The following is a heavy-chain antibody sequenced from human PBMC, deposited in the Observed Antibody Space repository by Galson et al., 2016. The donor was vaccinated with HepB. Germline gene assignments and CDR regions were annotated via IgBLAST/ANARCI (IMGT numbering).Heavy chain of an antibody. J-gene: IGHJ3*02. Sequence: SETLSLTCTVSGGSISSGDYYWSWIRQPPGKGLEWIATIYYTGTTYYNPSLKSRLTISVDTSYNQFSLHLNSVTAADTAVYYCARDLTGPAFDIWSQGTMVTVSS. CDR3: ARDLTGPAFDI. CDR1: GGSISSGDYY. V-gene: IGHV4-39*02. CDR2: IYYTGTT.